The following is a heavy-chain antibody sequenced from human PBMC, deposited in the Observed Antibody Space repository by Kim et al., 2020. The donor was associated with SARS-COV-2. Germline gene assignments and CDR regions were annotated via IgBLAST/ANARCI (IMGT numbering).Heavy chain of an antibody. CDR3: TRVGWIGDRCPFYLYYYRDL. D-gene: IGHD2-21*01. J-gene: IGHJ6*03. Sequence: GGSLRLSCAASGFTFSKFWMHWVRQVPGKGLVWVSRINSDGSLIKYADSVKGRFTISRDNAKNTLYLLMNSLRAEDTGVYFCTRVGWIGDRCPFYLYYYRDLGSKGTTVTVSS. CDR2: INSDGSLI. V-gene: IGHV3-74*03. CDR1: GFTFSKFW.